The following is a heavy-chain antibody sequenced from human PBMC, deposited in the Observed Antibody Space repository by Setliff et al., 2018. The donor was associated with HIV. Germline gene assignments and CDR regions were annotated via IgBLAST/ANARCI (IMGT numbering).Heavy chain of an antibody. CDR1: GGSISSSSYF. J-gene: IGHJ5*02. V-gene: IGHV4-39*07. CDR2: MHYSGTT. Sequence: PSETLSLTCAVSGGSISSSSYFWGWIRQPPGKGREWIGSMHYSGTTYYNLSLKSRATISVDTSKNQFSLNLRSVTAADTAVYYCARDMTYFYDSSGSLGWFDPWGQGTLVTVSS. D-gene: IGHD3-22*01. CDR3: ARDMTYFYDSSGSLGWFDP.